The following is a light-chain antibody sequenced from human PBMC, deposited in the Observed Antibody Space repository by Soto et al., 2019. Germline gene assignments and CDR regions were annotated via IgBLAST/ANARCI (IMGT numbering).Light chain of an antibody. CDR1: SGHSSYA. Sequence: QLVLTQSPSASASLGASVKLTCTLSSGHSSYAIAWHQQQPEKGPRYLMKLNSDGSHYKGDGIPDRFSGSTSGAVRYLTISSLQSEDEADYYCQTWGTAIKVFGGGTKLTVL. V-gene: IGLV4-69*01. J-gene: IGLJ3*02. CDR3: QTWGTAIKV. CDR2: LNSDGSH.